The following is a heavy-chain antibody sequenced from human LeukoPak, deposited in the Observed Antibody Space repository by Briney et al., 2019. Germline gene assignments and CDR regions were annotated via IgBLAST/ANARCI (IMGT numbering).Heavy chain of an antibody. J-gene: IGHJ4*02. Sequence: SKTLSLTCTVSGGSISSSSYYWGWIRQPPGKGLEWIGSIYYSGSTYYNPSLKSRVTISVDTSKNQFSLKLSSVTAADTAVYYCARAGGGLRYFDWTRNPLFDYWGQGTLVTVSS. CDR1: GGSISSSSYY. CDR2: IYYSGST. CDR3: ARAGGGLRYFDWTRNPLFDY. V-gene: IGHV4-39*07. D-gene: IGHD3-9*01.